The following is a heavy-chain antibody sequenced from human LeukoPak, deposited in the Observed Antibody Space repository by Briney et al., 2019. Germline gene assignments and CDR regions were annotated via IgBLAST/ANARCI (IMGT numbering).Heavy chain of an antibody. CDR1: GFTFTNAW. V-gene: IGHV3-15*05. D-gene: IGHD1-26*01. Sequence: GGSLRLSCVAPGFTFTNAWMTWVRQAPGKGLEWVGRIKSKTDGGTTGYAAPVKGRFTISRDDSKNTLYLQMNSLRAEDTAVYYCTRAYGGSYFDYWGQGTLVTVSS. CDR2: IKSKTDGGTT. J-gene: IGHJ4*02. CDR3: TRAYGGSYFDY.